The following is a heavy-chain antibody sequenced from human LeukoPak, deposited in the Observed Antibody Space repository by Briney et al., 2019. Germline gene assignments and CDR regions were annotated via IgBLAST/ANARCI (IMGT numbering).Heavy chain of an antibody. D-gene: IGHD6-19*01. Sequence: ETLALTCTVSGGSISSYFWSWIGQPPGKGLEWIGYVYYSGSTNYNPSLKSRVTISVDTSKKQFSLKLSSATAADTAVYYCARHLRAVAGGRYFDYWGKRSHVSVSS. CDR2: VYYSGST. V-gene: IGHV4-59*01. CDR1: GGSISSYF. J-gene: IGHJ4*02. CDR3: ARHLRAVAGGRYFDY.